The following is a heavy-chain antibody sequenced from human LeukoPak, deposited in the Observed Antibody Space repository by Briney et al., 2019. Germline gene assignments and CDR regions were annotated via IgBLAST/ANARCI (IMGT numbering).Heavy chain of an antibody. CDR1: GFTFSSYG. Sequence: PGGSLRLTCAASGFTFSSYGMHWVRQAPGKGLEWVAVISYDGSNKYYADSVKGRFTISRDNSKNTLYLQMNSLRAEDMAVYYCAKAGNEDYGDYFPDYWGQGTLVTVSS. J-gene: IGHJ4*02. V-gene: IGHV3-30*18. CDR2: ISYDGSNK. CDR3: AKAGNEDYGDYFPDY. D-gene: IGHD4-17*01.